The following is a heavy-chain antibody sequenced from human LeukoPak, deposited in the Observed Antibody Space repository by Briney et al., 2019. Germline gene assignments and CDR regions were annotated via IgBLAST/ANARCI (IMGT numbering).Heavy chain of an antibody. CDR2: ISGSGRSA. CDR3: ANYMQRSPFDY. V-gene: IGHV3-23*01. Sequence: PGGSLRLSCAASAFTFSSYALSWVRQAPGKGLEWVSGISGSGRSAFYADSVKDRLTISRDHSKNTLYLQMNSLRAEDTAVYYCANYMQRSPFDYWGGGTLVSVSS. D-gene: IGHD6-25*01. CDR1: AFTFSSYA. J-gene: IGHJ4*02.